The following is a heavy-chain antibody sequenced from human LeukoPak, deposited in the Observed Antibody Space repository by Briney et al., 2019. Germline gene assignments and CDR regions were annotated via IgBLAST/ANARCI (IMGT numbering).Heavy chain of an antibody. CDR1: GFTFSNSP. D-gene: IGHD3-22*01. CDR2: ISYDGSNK. J-gene: IGHJ4*02. V-gene: IGHV3-30*04. Sequence: GGSLRLSCAASGFTFSNSPMHWVRQAPGKGLEWVSLISYDGSNKYYADSVKGRFTISRDNSKNTLYLQMDSLRAEDTAVYCCARGGYDSSGYYGQLDYWGQGTLVTVSS. CDR3: ARGGYDSSGYYGQLDY.